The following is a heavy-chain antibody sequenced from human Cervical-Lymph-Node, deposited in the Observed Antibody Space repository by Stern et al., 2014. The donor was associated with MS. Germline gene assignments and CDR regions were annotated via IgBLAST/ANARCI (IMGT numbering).Heavy chain of an antibody. J-gene: IGHJ6*02. CDR2: ISYDGSYK. V-gene: IGHV3-30*19. CDR1: GFPFSKYG. D-gene: IGHD1-26*01. CDR3: AREYTTSSKVYGMDV. Sequence: VQLVQSGGGVVQPGRSLRLSCAASGFPFSKYGIHWVRQAPGTGLEWLAGISYDGSYKNYADSVRGRFTISRDNPRNTVFLQMNSLRAEDTAVYQCAREYTTSSKVYGMDVWGQGTTVTVSS.